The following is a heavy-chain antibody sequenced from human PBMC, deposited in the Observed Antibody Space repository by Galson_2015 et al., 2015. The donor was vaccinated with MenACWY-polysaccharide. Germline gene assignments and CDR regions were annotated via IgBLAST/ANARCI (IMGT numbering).Heavy chain of an antibody. J-gene: IGHJ3*02. D-gene: IGHD6-13*01. CDR2: IQYDGSKI. V-gene: IGHV3-33*01. CDR3: AREGSRIVFHAFDT. CDR1: GSRFSHSG. Sequence: SLRLSCAASGSRFSHSGMHWVRQAPGKGLEWVAVIQYDGSKIVYADSVKGRFTISRDSSKNTLFLEMNSLGAEDTAVYYCAREGSRIVFHAFDTWGQGTMVTVSS.